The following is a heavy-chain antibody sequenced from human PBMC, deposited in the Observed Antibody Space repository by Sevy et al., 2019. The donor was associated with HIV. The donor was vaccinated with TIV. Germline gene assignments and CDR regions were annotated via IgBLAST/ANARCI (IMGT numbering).Heavy chain of an antibody. J-gene: IGHJ4*02. D-gene: IGHD3-22*01. Sequence: GGSLRLSCAASGFTFSSYAMSWVRQAPGKGLEWVSAISGSGGNTYYADSVKGRFTISRDNSKNTLYLQMNSLRAEDTAVYYCAKDPTYYYDSSGYYIYWGQGTLVTVSS. CDR3: AKDPTYYYDSSGYYIY. CDR2: ISGSGGNT. CDR1: GFTFSSYA. V-gene: IGHV3-23*01.